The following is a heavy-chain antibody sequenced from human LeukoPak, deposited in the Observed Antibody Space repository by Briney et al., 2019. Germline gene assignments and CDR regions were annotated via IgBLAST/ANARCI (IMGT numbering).Heavy chain of an antibody. CDR1: GFTFSSYW. J-gene: IGHJ4*02. V-gene: IGHV3-7*01. CDR2: IKHDGSDK. D-gene: IGHD3-16*01. CDR3: ARDLARRKGDKLGDY. Sequence: GGSLRLSCAASGFTFSSYWMTWVRQAPGKGLEWVANIKHDGSDKYYVDSVKGRFTISRDNAKSSLYLQMNTLRVEDTAVYHCARDLARRKGDKLGDYWGQGTLVTLSS.